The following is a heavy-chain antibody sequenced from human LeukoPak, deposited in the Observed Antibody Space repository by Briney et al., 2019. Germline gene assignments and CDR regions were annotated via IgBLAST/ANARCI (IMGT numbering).Heavy chain of an antibody. CDR1: GYTFTGYY. V-gene: IGHV1-2*02. CDR3: ARAQKHLYGGNFY. Sequence: ASVKVSCKASGYTFTGYYMHWVRQAPGQGLEWMGWINPNSGGTNYAQKFQGRVTMTRDTSISTAYMELSRLRSDDTAVYYCARAQKHLYGGNFYWGQGTLVTVSS. CDR2: INPNSGGT. J-gene: IGHJ4*02. D-gene: IGHD4-23*01.